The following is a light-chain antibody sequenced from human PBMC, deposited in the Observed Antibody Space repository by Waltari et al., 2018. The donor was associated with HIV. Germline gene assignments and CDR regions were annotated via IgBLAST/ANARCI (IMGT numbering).Light chain of an antibody. CDR2: DVN. CDR3: CSNAGSHVV. CDR1: SSDLCRYNY. Sequence: QSALTQPRSVSGSPGQSVTISCTGLSSDLCRYNYVSWYQQDPGKAPKLMLFDVNKRPSGVPARFSGSKSGNTASLTISGLQAEDEADYYCCSNAGSHVVFGGGTKVTVL. V-gene: IGLV2-11*01. J-gene: IGLJ2*01.